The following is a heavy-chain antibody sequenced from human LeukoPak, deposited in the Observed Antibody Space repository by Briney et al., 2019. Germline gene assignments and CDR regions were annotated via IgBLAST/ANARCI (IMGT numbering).Heavy chain of an antibody. CDR3: VRGGEIGFDF. J-gene: IGHJ4*02. V-gene: IGHV3-13*01. CDR2: IGTVGDT. CDR1: GYSFSTYD. D-gene: IGHD3-16*01. Sequence: GGSLRLSCAASGYSFSTYDVHGVRQATGRGLEWVSSIGTVGDTNYATYLKGRFTISRDDAKDSLYLQMRGLRTGETAVNYCVRGGEIGFDFWGQGTLVTVSS.